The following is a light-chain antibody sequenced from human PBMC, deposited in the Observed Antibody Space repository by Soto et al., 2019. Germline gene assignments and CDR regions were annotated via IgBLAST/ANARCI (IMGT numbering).Light chain of an antibody. V-gene: IGLV2-8*01. Sequence: QAVLTQPPSASGSPGQSVTVSCTGSSSDIGDYNFVSWYQQHPGKAPKLIIYEVKKRPSGVPDRFSASKSGNTASLTVSGLQAEDEADYYCSSYAGNNNFVFGSGTKVTVL. CDR1: SSDIGDYNF. CDR3: SSYAGNNNFV. J-gene: IGLJ1*01. CDR2: EVK.